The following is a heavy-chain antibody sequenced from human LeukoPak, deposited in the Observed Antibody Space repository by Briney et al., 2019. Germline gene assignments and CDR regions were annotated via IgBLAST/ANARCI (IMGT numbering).Heavy chain of an antibody. CDR2: IYSSGGT. CDR1: GGSTSSGSYY. CDR3: ARDNHGIAAAGHY. J-gene: IGHJ4*02. V-gene: IGHV4-61*02. D-gene: IGHD6-13*01. Sequence: SQTLSLTCTVSGGSTSSGSYYWSWIRQPAGKGLEWIGRIYSSGGTNYNPSLKSRVTISLDMSKNQFSLKLTSVTAADTAVYYCARDNHGIAAAGHYWGQGTLVTVSS.